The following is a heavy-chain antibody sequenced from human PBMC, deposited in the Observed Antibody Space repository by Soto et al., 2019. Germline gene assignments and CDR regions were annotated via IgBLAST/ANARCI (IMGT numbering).Heavy chain of an antibody. CDR1: GGSISNGGYY. D-gene: IGHD5-12*01. J-gene: IGHJ4*02. CDR2: IYYSGST. V-gene: IGHV4-31*03. CDR3: ARGYSGYDWYYFDY. Sequence: QVQLQEPGPGLVKPSQTLSLTCTVSGGSISNGGYYWSWIRQHPGKGLEWIGYIYYSGSTYYNPSLKSRVTISVDTSKNQFSLKLSSVTAADTAVYYCARGYSGYDWYYFDYWGQGTLVTVSS.